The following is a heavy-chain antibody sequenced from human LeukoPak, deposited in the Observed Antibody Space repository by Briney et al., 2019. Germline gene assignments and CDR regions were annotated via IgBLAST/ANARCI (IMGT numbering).Heavy chain of an antibody. CDR3: ARDGGHKNWFDP. Sequence: GRSLRLSCAASGFTFSSYGMHWVRQAPGKGLEWVAVISYDGSNKYYADSVKGRFTISRDNSKNTLYLQMNSLRAEDTAVYYCARDGGHKNWFDPWGQGTLVTVSS. J-gene: IGHJ5*02. D-gene: IGHD3-16*01. CDR1: GFTFSSYG. V-gene: IGHV3-30*03. CDR2: ISYDGSNK.